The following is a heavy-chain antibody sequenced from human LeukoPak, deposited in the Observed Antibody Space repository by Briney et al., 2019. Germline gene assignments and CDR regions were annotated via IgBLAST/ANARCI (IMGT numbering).Heavy chain of an antibody. Sequence: GASVKVSCKVSGYTLTELSMHWVRQAPGKGLEWMGGFDPEDGETIYAQKFQGRVTITEDTSTDTAYMELSSLRSEDTAVYYCATENAGDVLDYWGQGTLVTVSS. CDR2: FDPEDGET. D-gene: IGHD7-27*01. V-gene: IGHV1-24*01. CDR1: GYTLTELS. CDR3: ATENAGDVLDY. J-gene: IGHJ4*02.